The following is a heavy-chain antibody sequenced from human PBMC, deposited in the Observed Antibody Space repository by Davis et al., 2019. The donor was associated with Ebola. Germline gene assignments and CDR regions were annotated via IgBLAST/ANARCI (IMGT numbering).Heavy chain of an antibody. J-gene: IGHJ6*02. CDR1: GFTFSNAW. CDR2: IKSKTDGGTT. D-gene: IGHD4-17*01. V-gene: IGHV3-15*01. CDR3: TTDRTVTTRYYYYGMDV. Sequence: PGGSLRLSCAASGFTFSNAWMSWVRQAPGKGLEWVGRIKSKTDGGTTDYAAPVKGRFTISRDDSKNTLYLQMNSLKTEDTAVYYCTTDRTVTTRYYYYGMDVWGQGTTVTVSS.